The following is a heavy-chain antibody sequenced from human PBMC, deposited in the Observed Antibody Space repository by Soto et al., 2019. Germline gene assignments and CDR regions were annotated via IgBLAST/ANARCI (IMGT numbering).Heavy chain of an antibody. J-gene: IGHJ6*02. Sequence: ESGGGLIQPGGSLKLSCAASGFAVSTNYMTWVRQAPGKGLEWVSVLYSGGNTYYADSVKGRFTISRDNSKNTLYLQMNSLRAEDTAVYYCARDKNGLDVWGQGTTVTVSS. CDR2: LYSGGNT. CDR3: ARDKNGLDV. CDR1: GFAVSTNY. V-gene: IGHV3-53*01.